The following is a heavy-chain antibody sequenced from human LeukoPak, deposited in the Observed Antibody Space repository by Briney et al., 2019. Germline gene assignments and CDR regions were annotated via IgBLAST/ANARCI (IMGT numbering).Heavy chain of an antibody. Sequence: SETLSLTCTVSGGSISSSIYYWGWIRQPPGKGLEWIGRIYYSGSTYYNPSFKSRVTMSVDTPKNHFSLKLSSVTAADTAVYYCARRKYDFWSGYYDLDYWGQGTLVTVSS. V-gene: IGHV4-39*02. D-gene: IGHD3-3*01. CDR1: GGSISSSIYY. CDR3: ARRKYDFWSGYYDLDY. J-gene: IGHJ4*02. CDR2: IYYSGST.